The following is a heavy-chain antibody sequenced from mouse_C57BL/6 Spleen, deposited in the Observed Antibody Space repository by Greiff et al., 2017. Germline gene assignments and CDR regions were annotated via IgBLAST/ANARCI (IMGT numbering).Heavy chain of an antibody. CDR2: IDPETGGT. CDR1: GYTFTDYE. CDR3: TYYYVSSYWFAY. D-gene: IGHD1-1*01. J-gene: IGHJ3*01. Sequence: QVQLQQSGAELVRPGASVTLSCKASGYTFTDYEMHWVKQTPVHGLEWIGAIDPETGGTAYNQKFKGKAILTADKSSSTAYMELRSLTSEDSAVYYCTYYYVSSYWFAYWGQGTLVTVSA. V-gene: IGHV1-15*01.